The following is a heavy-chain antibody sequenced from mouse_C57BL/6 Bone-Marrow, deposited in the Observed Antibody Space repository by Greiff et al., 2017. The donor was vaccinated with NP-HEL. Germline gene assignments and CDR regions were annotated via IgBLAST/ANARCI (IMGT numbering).Heavy chain of an antibody. CDR2: ISSGSSTI. J-gene: IGHJ3*01. CDR1: GFTFSDYG. Sequence: EVQWVESGGGLVKPGGSLKLSCAASGFTFSDYGMHWVRQAPEKGLEWVAYISSGSSTIYYADTVKGRFTISRDNAKNTLFLQMTSLRSEDTAMYYCARPIYYGNYRFAYWGQGTLVTVSA. D-gene: IGHD2-1*01. CDR3: ARPIYYGNYRFAY. V-gene: IGHV5-17*01.